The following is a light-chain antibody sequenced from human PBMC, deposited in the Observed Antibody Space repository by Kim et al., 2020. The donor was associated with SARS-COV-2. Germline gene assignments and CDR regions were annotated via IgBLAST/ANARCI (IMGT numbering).Light chain of an antibody. CDR1: SSDVGAYHY. CDR2: GVT. CDR3: SSYAANNNLL. J-gene: IGLJ3*02. V-gene: IGLV2-8*01. Sequence: GQSVTISCTGTSSDVGAYHYVSWYQQHPGKAPTLLIYGVTKRPSGVPARFSASKSGNTASLTVSGLQAEDEADYYCSSYAANNNLLFGGGTKLTVL.